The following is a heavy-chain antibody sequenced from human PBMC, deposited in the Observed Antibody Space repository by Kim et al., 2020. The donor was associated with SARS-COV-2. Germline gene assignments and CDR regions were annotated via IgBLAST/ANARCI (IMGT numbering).Heavy chain of an antibody. CDR1: GFTFTSYS. CDR2: ISGSGGTT. D-gene: IGHD1-1*01. V-gene: IGHV3-23*01. Sequence: GGSLRLSCAASGFTFTSYSMNWVRQAPGMGLERVSAISGSGGTTYYADSVKGRFTISRDNSKNTLYLQMDSLSAEDTAVCYCAKPATSGGPHYYFDYWGQGTLVTVSS. J-gene: IGHJ4*02. CDR3: AKPATSGGPHYYFDY.